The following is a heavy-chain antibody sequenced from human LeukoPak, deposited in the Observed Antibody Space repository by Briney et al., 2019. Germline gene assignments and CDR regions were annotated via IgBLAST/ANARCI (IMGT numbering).Heavy chain of an antibody. Sequence: SETLSLTCAVYGGSFSGYYWSWIRQPPGKGLEWIGEINHSGSTNYNPSLKSRVTVSVDTSMNQFSLKLSSVTAADTAVYYCARGGVVVVAATGNWFDPWGQGTLVTVSS. CDR3: ARGGVVVVAATGNWFDP. V-gene: IGHV4-34*01. D-gene: IGHD2-15*01. CDR2: INHSGST. CDR1: GGSFSGYY. J-gene: IGHJ5*02.